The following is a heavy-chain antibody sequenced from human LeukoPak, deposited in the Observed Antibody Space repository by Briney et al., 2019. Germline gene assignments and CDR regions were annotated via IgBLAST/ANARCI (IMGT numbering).Heavy chain of an antibody. J-gene: IGHJ3*02. Sequence: PGGSLGLSCAASGFTVSSNYMSWVRQAPGKGLEWVSVIYSGGSTYYADSVKGRFTISRDNSKNTLYLQMNSLRAEDTAVYYCARESIAAAPRGAFDIWGQGTMVTVSS. CDR3: ARESIAAAPRGAFDI. CDR2: IYSGGST. D-gene: IGHD6-13*01. CDR1: GFTVSSNY. V-gene: IGHV3-66*01.